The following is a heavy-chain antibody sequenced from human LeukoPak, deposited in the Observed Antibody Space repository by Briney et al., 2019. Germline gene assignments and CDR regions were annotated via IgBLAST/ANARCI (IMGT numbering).Heavy chain of an antibody. J-gene: IGHJ6*03. Sequence: ASVKVSCKASGYTFTNYYIHWVRQAPGQGLEWMGRINPNSGGTNYAQKFQGRATMTRDTSISTAYMELSRLRSDDTAVYYCARMYSGYDYGGQSYYYYMDVWGKGTTVTVSS. CDR2: INPNSGGT. V-gene: IGHV1-2*06. D-gene: IGHD5-12*01. CDR3: ARMYSGYDYGGQSYYYYMDV. CDR1: GYTFTNYY.